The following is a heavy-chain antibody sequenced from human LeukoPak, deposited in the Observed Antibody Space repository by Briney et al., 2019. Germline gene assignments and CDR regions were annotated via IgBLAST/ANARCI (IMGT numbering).Heavy chain of an antibody. J-gene: IGHJ6*02. D-gene: IGHD4-23*01. CDR2: ISGGGGST. CDR1: GFTFSSYA. V-gene: IGHV3-23*01. Sequence: GGSLRLSCAASGFTFSSYAMSWVRQAPGKGLEWVSAISGGGGSTYYADSVKGRFTISRDNAKNSLYLQMNSLRAEDTALYYCAKDTGYSVVDYGMDVWGQGTTVTVSS. CDR3: AKDTGYSVVDYGMDV.